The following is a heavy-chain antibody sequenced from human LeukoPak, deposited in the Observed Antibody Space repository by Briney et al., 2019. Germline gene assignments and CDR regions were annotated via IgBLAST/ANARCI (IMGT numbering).Heavy chain of an antibody. Sequence: ASVKVSCKASGYTFTGYYMHWVRQAPGQGLEWMGWINPNSGGTNYALKFQGRVTMTRDTSISTAYMELSRLRSDDTAVYYCARDLGSNPPCDWGQGTLVTVSS. V-gene: IGHV1-2*02. J-gene: IGHJ4*02. D-gene: IGHD2-15*01. CDR2: INPNSGGT. CDR3: ARDLGSNPPCD. CDR1: GYTFTGYY.